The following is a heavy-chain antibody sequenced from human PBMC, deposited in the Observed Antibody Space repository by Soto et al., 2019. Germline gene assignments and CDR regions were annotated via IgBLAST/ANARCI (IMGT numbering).Heavy chain of an antibody. CDR3: SRSLDY. J-gene: IGHJ4*02. Sequence: PGGSLRLSCVASGSTFSTYWMDWVRQAPGKGLEWVANINQDGSEKHYVDSVKGRFTISRDNAKSSLYLQMSSLTAEDSALYYCSRSLDYWGQGALVTVSS. CDR1: GSTFSTYW. CDR2: INQDGSEK. V-gene: IGHV3-7*01.